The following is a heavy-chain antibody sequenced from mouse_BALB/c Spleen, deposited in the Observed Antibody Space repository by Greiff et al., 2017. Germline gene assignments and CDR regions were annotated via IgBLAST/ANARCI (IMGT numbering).Heavy chain of an antibody. D-gene: IGHD1-1*01. CDR3: TSEPYGSTWFAY. J-gene: IGHJ3*01. V-gene: IGHV1-69*02. CDR1: GYTFTSYW. CDR2: IYPSDSYT. Sequence: VQLQQPGAELVRPGASVKLSCKASGYTFTSYWINWVKQRPGQGLEWIGNIYPSDSYTNYNQKFKDKATLTVDKSSSTAYMQLSSPTSEDSAVYYSTSEPYGSTWFAYWGQGTLVTVSA.